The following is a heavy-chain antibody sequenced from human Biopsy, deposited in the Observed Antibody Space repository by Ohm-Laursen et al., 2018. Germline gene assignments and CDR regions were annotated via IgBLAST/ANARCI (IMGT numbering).Heavy chain of an antibody. J-gene: IGHJ4*02. D-gene: IGHD3-3*01. CDR3: VRGYSSSWSGYLDH. CDR2: ISWDGGSE. CDR1: GFTFDGHV. Sequence: SLRLSCSASGFTFDGHVMHWVRQAPGKGLEWVSGISWDGGSEGYADSVKGRFTISRDNAKNSLFLQMNSLTTEDTALYYCVRGYSSSWSGYLDHWGQGTLVTVSS. V-gene: IGHV3-9*01.